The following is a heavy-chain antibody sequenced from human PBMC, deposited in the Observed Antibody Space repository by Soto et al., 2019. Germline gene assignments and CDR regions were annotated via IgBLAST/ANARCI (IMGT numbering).Heavy chain of an antibody. D-gene: IGHD2-15*01. CDR3: VKDERFCTAGNCYSVARGGFDL. V-gene: IGHV3-64D*06. CDR1: GFALSSYA. Sequence: GGSLRLSCSASGFALSSYAMHWVRQAPGKGLEYVSSISSNGISTYYADSVKGRFTISRDNSQNTLYIQMNSLRPDDTALYYCVKDERFCTAGNCYSVARGGFDLWGQGTMVTVSS. CDR2: ISSNGIST. J-gene: IGHJ3*01.